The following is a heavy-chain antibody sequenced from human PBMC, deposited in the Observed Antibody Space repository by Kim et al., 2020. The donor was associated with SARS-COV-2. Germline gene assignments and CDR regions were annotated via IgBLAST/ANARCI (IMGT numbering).Heavy chain of an antibody. CDR1: GYTFEIYA. Sequence: ASVKVSCKASGYTFEIYAINWVRQAPGQGLEWMGWIDTNTGTPTYAQGFRGRFLFSLDTSATTAFLQISSLKADDTAVYFCARDVRGSFDMWGQGTTVTV. V-gene: IGHV7-4-1*02. D-gene: IGHD2-15*01. CDR3: ARDVRGSFDM. CDR2: IDTNTGTP. J-gene: IGHJ3*02.